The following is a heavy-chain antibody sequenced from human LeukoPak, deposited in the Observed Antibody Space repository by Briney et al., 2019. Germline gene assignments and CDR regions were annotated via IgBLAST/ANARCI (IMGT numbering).Heavy chain of an antibody. CDR1: GFTVSINS. Sequence: GGSLRLSCTVSGFTVSINSMSWVRQAPGKGLEWVSFIYSGGNTHYSDSVKGRFTISRDNAKNSLYLQMNSLGAEDTAVYYCARDPGQYYDSSGYPYYFDYWGQGTLVTVSS. D-gene: IGHD3-22*01. CDR3: ARDPGQYYDSSGYPYYFDY. CDR2: IYSGGNT. J-gene: IGHJ4*02. V-gene: IGHV3-53*01.